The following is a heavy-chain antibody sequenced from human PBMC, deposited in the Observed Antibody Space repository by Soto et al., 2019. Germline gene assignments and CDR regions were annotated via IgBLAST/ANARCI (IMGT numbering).Heavy chain of an antibody. V-gene: IGHV3-30*18. CDR1: GFTVSSYG. J-gene: IGHJ6*02. CDR3: AKDRYCSSTSCQGDYYGMDV. Sequence: GGSLRLSCAASGFTVSSYGMHWVRQAPGKGLEWVAVISYEGSNKYYADSVKGRFTISRDNSKNTLYLQMNSLRAEDTAVYYCAKDRYCSSTSCQGDYYGMDVWGQGTTVTAP. CDR2: ISYEGSNK. D-gene: IGHD2-2*01.